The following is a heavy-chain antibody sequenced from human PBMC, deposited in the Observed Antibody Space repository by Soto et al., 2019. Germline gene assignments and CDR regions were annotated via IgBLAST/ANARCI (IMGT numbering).Heavy chain of an antibody. V-gene: IGHV4-39*01. Sequence: SETLSLTCTVSGGSISSSSYYWGWIRQPPGKGLEWIGSIYYSGSTYYNPSLKSRVTISVDTSKNQFSLKLSSVTAADTAVYYCARSPTGYSSGWYQGFNWFDPWGQGTLVTVS. CDR1: GGSISSSSYY. J-gene: IGHJ5*02. CDR2: IYYSGST. D-gene: IGHD6-19*01. CDR3: ARSPTGYSSGWYQGFNWFDP.